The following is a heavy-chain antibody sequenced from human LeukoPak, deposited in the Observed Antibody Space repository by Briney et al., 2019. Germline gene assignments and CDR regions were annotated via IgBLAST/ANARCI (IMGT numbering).Heavy chain of an antibody. CDR3: ARETGTGGYFGY. CDR2: ISSGGSII. CDR1: GFTFSTYE. J-gene: IGHJ4*01. Sequence: GGSLRLSCTASGFTFSTYEMNWVRQAPGKGLEWVSYISSGGSIIYYADSVKGRFTISRDNAKNSLYLQMSSLRAEDTAVYYCARETGTGGYFGYWGQGTLVTVSS. V-gene: IGHV3-48*03. D-gene: IGHD1-7*01.